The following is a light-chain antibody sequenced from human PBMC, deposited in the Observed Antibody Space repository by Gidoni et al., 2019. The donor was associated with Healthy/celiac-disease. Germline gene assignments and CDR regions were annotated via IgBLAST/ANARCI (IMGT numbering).Light chain of an antibody. V-gene: IGKV4-1*01. CDR3: QQYYSTPIT. J-gene: IGKJ5*01. CDR1: QRVLYSSNNKNY. CDR2: LAS. Sequence: DIVMTQSPDSLAVSLGERATINCKSSQRVLYSSNNKNYLAWYQQKPGQPPKLLIYLASTRESGVPDRFSGSGSGTDFTLTISSLQAEDVAVYYCQQYYSTPITFGQGTRLEIK.